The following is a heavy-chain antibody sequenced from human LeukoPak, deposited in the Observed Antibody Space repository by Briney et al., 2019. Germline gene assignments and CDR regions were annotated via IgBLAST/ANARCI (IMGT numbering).Heavy chain of an antibody. D-gene: IGHD1-26*01. Sequence: QSGGSLRLSCAASGFTVSSNYMSWVRQAPGKGLKWVSVIYSGGGTYYADSVKGRFTISRDNSKNTLYLQMNSLRAEDTAVYYCASVMGTTHFNYWGQGTLVTVSS. CDR3: ASVMGTTHFNY. V-gene: IGHV3-53*01. J-gene: IGHJ4*02. CDR1: GFTVSSNY. CDR2: IYSGGGT.